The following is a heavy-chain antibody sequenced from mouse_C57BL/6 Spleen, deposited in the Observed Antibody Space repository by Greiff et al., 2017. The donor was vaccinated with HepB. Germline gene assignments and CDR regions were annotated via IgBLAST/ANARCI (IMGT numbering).Heavy chain of an antibody. D-gene: IGHD2-5*01. Sequence: EVQLQQSGPELVKPGASVKISCKASGYTFTDYYMNWVKQSHGKSLEWIGDINPNNGGTSYNQKFKGKATLTVDKSSSTAYMELRSLTSEDSAVYYCAYSNYEAWFAYWGQGTLVTVSA. CDR1: GYTFTDYY. CDR2: INPNNGGT. V-gene: IGHV1-26*01. J-gene: IGHJ3*01. CDR3: AYSNYEAWFAY.